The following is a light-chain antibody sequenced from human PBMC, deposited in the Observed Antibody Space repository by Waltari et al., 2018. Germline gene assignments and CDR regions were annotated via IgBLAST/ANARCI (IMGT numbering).Light chain of an antibody. CDR2: GGS. J-gene: IGLJ2*01. CDR3: SSYAGSNTVV. Sequence: QSALTQPPSASGSPGQSVTISCTGTRSDVGGYIYLSWYQKHPGKAPKLMIYGGSQRSSGVPGRFSGSKSGNTASLTVSGLQAEDEADYYCSSYAGSNTVVFGGGTKLTVL. V-gene: IGLV2-8*01. CDR1: RSDVGGYIY.